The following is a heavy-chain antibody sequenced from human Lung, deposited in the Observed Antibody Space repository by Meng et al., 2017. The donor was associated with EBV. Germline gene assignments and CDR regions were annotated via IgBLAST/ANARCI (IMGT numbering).Heavy chain of an antibody. Sequence: QVQLQESGRGLVKPSQTLSLTCTVSGGSISSGGYYLSWIRQHPGKGLEWIGNIYYSGSAYYNPSLKSRVTISVDTSKNHFSLKLSSVTAADTAVYYCARGPSGSYYPSFDYWGQGTLVTVSS. V-gene: IGHV4-31*03. CDR2: IYYSGSA. J-gene: IGHJ4*02. CDR1: GGSISSGGYY. CDR3: ARGPSGSYYPSFDY. D-gene: IGHD1-26*01.